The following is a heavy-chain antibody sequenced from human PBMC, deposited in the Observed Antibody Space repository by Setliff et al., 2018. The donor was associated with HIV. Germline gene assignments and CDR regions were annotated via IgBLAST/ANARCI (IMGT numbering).Heavy chain of an antibody. CDR3: ARAYYDFWSGYYSVWFGP. CDR2: IYYSGST. D-gene: IGHD3-3*01. Sequence: SETLSLTCIVSGGSISSSSYYWGWIRQPPGKGLEWIGSIYYSGSTYYNPSLKSRVTISVDTSKNQFSLKLSSVTAADTAVYYCARAYYDFWSGYYSVWFGPWGQGTLVTVSS. V-gene: IGHV4-39*01. CDR1: GGSISSSSYY. J-gene: IGHJ5*02.